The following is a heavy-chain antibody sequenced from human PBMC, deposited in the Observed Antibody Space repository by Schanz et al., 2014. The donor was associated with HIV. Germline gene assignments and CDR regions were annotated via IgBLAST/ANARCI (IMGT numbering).Heavy chain of an antibody. CDR3: ATAAVTDYSDN. CDR1: GFTFSTCG. Sequence: VQLLESGGGLVQPGGSLRLSCAASGFTFSTCGMHWVRQAPGKGLECVAFIWYDGSNKYYADSVKGRFTISRDNSKNTLYLQMNSLRAEDTAVYYCATAAVTDYSDNWGQGTLVTVSS. J-gene: IGHJ4*02. D-gene: IGHD4-17*01. CDR2: IWYDGSNK. V-gene: IGHV3-33*08.